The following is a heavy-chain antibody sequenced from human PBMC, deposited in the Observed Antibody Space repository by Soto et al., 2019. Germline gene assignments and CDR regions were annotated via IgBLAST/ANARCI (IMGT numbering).Heavy chain of an antibody. CDR2: IKSKTDGGTT. CDR1: GFTFSNAW. V-gene: IGHV3-15*07. J-gene: IGHJ6*02. D-gene: IGHD3-10*01. Sequence: EVQLVESGGGLVKPGGSLRLSCAASGFTFSNAWMNWVRQAPGKGLEWVGRIKSKTDGGTTDYAAPVKGRFTISRDESTNTLYLQMNSLKTEDTAVYYCTTGLGFGEFPFYYYYYGMDVWGQGTTVTVSS. CDR3: TTGLGFGEFPFYYYYYGMDV.